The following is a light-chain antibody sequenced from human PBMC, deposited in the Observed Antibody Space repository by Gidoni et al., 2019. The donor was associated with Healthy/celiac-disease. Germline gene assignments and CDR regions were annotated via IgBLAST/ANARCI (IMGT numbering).Light chain of an antibody. CDR3: SSYTSRVV. V-gene: IGLV2-14*01. CDR1: SSDVGGYNY. J-gene: IGLJ2*01. Sequence: QSPLTQPASVSGSAGTSMTIAFTGTSSDVGGYNYVYWYQQHPGKAPKLMIYDVSNRPSGVSNRFSGSKSGNTASLTISGLQAEDEADYYCSSYTSRVVFGGGTKLTVL. CDR2: DVS.